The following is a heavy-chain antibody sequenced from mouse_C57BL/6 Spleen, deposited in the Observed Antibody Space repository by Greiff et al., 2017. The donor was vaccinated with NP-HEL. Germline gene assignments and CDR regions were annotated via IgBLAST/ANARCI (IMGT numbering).Heavy chain of an antibody. CDR1: GYSFTGYF. J-gene: IGHJ4*01. CDR3: ARQANYYAMDY. V-gene: IGHV1-20*01. CDR2: INPYNGDT. Sequence: VQLQQSGPELVKPGDSVKISCKASGYSFTGYFMNWVMQSHGKSLEWIGRINPYNGDTFYNQKFKCKATLTVDKSSSTAHMELRSLTSEDSAVYYCARQANYYAMDYWGQGTSVTVSS. D-gene: IGHD3-2*02.